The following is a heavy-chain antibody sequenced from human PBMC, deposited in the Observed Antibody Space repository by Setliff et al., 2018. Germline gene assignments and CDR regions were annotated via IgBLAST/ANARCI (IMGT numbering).Heavy chain of an antibody. J-gene: IGHJ2*01. CDR3: ARGRLRTVQWLEYTGYFDL. Sequence: SETLSLTCNVYGGSFSGYYWNWIRQSPGKGLEWIGEVNYNGNTNYNPSLKSRVTISEDSSKHQLSLNLSSVTAADTAIYYCARGRLRTVQWLEYTGYFDLWGRGTLVTVSS. CDR1: GGSFSGYY. V-gene: IGHV4-34*01. D-gene: IGHD6-19*01. CDR2: VNYNGNT.